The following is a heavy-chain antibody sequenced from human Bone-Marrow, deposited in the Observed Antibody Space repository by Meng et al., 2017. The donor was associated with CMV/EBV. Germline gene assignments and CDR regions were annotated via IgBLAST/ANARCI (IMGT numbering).Heavy chain of an antibody. CDR1: RFTFSSYS. CDR3: ARDSRRTD. J-gene: IGHJ4*02. Sequence: LSLTCAASRFTFSSYSMNWVRQAPGKGLEWVSSISSNSTYIYYADSVKGRFTISRDNAKNSLYLQMNSLRAEDSAVYYCARDSRRTDWGQGTLVTVSS. D-gene: IGHD1-1*01. V-gene: IGHV3-21*01. CDR2: ISSNSTYI.